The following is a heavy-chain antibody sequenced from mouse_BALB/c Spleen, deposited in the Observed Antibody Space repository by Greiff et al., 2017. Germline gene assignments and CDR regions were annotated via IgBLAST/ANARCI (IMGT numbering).Heavy chain of an antibody. V-gene: IGHV1-54*01. CDR2: INPGSGGT. CDR3: ARGGGPYYAMDD. J-gene: IGHJ4*01. CDR1: GYAFTNYL. Sequence: QVQLQQSGAELVRPGTSVKVSCKASGYAFTNYLIEWVKQRPGQGLEWIGVINPGSGGTNYNEKFKGKATLTADKSSSTAYMQLSSLTSDDSAVYFCARGGGPYYAMDDWGQGTSVTVSS.